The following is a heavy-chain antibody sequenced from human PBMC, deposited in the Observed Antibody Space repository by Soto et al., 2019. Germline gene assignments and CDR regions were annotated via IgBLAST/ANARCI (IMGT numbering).Heavy chain of an antibody. D-gene: IGHD3-3*01. J-gene: IGHJ3*02. CDR3: ASTSTQQYYDFWSGLQGAFDI. CDR2: INPSGGST. V-gene: IGHV1-46*03. Sequence: ASVKVSCKASGYTFTSYYMHWVRQAPGQGLEWMGIINPSGGSTSYAQKFQGRVTMTRDTSTSTVYMELSSLRSEDTAVYYCASTSTQQYYDFWSGLQGAFDIWGQGTMVTVSS. CDR1: GYTFTSYY.